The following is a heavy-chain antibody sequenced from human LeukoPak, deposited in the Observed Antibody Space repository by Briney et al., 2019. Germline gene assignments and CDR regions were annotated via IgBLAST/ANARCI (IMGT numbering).Heavy chain of an antibody. V-gene: IGHV3-53*01. CDR3: ARESRGDCYED. Sequence: PGGSLRLSCAASGFTVSSNYMSWVRQAPGKGLEWVSVIYSGGSTYYADSVKGRFTISRDNAKSSLYLQMNSLRAEDTAVYYCARESRGDCYEDWGQGTLVTVSS. J-gene: IGHJ4*02. CDR2: IYSGGST. CDR1: GFTVSSNY. D-gene: IGHD2-21*02.